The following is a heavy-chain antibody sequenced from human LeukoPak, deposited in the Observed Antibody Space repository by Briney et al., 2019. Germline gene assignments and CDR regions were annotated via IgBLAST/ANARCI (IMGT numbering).Heavy chain of an antibody. J-gene: IGHJ5*02. CDR3: ARGYTYDFAWFDP. CDR1: GGSISSGYYY. Sequence: SETLSLTCTVSGGSISSGYYYWGWIRQPPGKGLEWFGTIYYSGTTYYNPSLKRRVTISIDTSKKQFSLNLTSVTAADTAVYYCARGYTYDFAWFDPWGQGTLVTVSS. D-gene: IGHD5-18*01. CDR2: IYYSGTT. V-gene: IGHV4-39*01.